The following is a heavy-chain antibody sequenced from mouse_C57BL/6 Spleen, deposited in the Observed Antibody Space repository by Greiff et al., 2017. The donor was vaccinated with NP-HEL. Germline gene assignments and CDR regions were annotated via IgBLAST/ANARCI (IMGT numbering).Heavy chain of an antibody. CDR2: INYDGSST. D-gene: IGHD3-1*01. CDR3: ARAPRGKKPYYFDY. J-gene: IGHJ2*01. CDR1: GFTFSDYY. Sequence: EVKLMESEGGLVQPGSSMKLSCTASGFTFSDYYMAWVRQVPEKGLEWVANINYDGSSTYYLDSLKSRFIISRDNAKNILYLQMSSLKSEDTATYYCARAPRGKKPYYFDYWGQGTTLTVSS. V-gene: IGHV5-16*01.